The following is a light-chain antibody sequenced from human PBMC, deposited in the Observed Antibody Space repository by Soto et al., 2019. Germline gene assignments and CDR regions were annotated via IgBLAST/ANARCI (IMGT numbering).Light chain of an antibody. CDR3: QKRSNCPLT. J-gene: IGKJ4*01. CDR2: DAS. V-gene: IGKV3-11*01. CDR1: QSVTSY. Sequence: EIVLTQSPSTLSLSPGERATLSCRASQSVTSYLAWYPPNPGQAPRLINYDASHRATGIPARFSGSGSGTDFPLTISCLEREDFALYYFQKRSNCPLTFGGGTKVEIK.